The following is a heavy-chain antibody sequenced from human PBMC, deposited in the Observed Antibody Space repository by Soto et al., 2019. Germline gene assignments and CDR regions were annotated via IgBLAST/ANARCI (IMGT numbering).Heavy chain of an antibody. J-gene: IGHJ6*03. CDR3: ARGSHLKNHRWDYYYMDV. V-gene: IGHV1-18*01. CDR2: ISAYNGNT. CDR1: GYTFTSYG. Sequence: ASVKVSCKASGYTFTSYGISWVRQAPGQGLEWMGWISAYNGNTNYAQKLQGRVTMTRDTSISTAYMELSRLRSDDTAVYYCARGSHLKNHRWDYYYMDVWGKGTTVTVSS.